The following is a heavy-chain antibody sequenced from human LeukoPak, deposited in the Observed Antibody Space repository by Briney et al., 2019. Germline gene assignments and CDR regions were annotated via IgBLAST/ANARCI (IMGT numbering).Heavy chain of an antibody. J-gene: IGHJ5*02. CDR2: ISGSGGVT. CDR3: GKHYHDTSGPFDP. D-gene: IGHD3-22*01. V-gene: IGHV3-23*01. CDR1: GFTFTTYA. Sequence: GGSLRLSCAASGFTFTTYAMSWVRQAPGKGLEWVSAISGSGGVTYYADSVKGRFTISRDNSKNTLYLQMNSLRAEDTAVYYCGKHYHDTSGPFDPWGQGTLVTVSS.